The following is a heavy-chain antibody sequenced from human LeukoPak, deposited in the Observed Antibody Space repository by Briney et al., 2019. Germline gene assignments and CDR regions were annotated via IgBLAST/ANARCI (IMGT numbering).Heavy chain of an antibody. D-gene: IGHD2-15*01. V-gene: IGHV3-7*01. J-gene: IGHJ4*02. CDR2: INPAGSET. CDR3: ARFGYVAAVDV. CDR1: GFSFRAYW. Sequence: GGSLRLSCAASGFSFRAYWMTWVRQAPGTGLEWVANINPAGSETYYVDPVKGRFSISRDNAKNLVHLQMNSLRAEDTAVYHCARFGYVAAVDVWGQGTPVTVSS.